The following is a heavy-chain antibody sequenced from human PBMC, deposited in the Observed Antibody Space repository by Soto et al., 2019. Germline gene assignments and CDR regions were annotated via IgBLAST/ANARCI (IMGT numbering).Heavy chain of an antibody. CDR2: INAGNGNT. V-gene: IGHV1-3*01. CDR1: GYTFTSYA. CDR3: ARVGVSLGWGYYYYGMDV. D-gene: IGHD3-16*02. J-gene: IGHJ6*02. Sequence: GASVKVSCKASGYTFTSYAMHWVRQAPGQRLEWMGWINAGNGNTKYSQKFQGRVTITRDTSASTAYMELSSLRSEDTAVYYCARVGVSLGWGYYYYGMDVWGQGTTVTVSS.